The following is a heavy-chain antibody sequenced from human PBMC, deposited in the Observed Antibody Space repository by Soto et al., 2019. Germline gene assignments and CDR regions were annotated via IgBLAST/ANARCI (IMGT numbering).Heavy chain of an antibody. CDR2: IWHDGGEK. Sequence: QVQLVQSGGGVFQAGRSLRLSCTASGFTLSDYGMHWVRQAPGKGLEWVAVIWHDGGEKYYADSVTGRFTISRDNSKNTVHLQIDSLGTEDTALYYCARDPGRDSPIDYWGQGTLVTVSS. J-gene: IGHJ4*02. V-gene: IGHV3-33*01. CDR3: ARDPGRDSPIDY. CDR1: GFTLSDYG. D-gene: IGHD3-22*01.